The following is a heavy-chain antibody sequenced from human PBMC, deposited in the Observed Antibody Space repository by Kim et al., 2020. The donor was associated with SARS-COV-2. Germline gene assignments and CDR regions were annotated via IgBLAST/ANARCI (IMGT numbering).Heavy chain of an antibody. V-gene: IGHV4-34*01. J-gene: IGHJ4*02. D-gene: IGHD3-10*01. Sequence: TPSLTSRVTISVDTSKNQFSLKLSSVTAADTAVYYCARGYYGSGTYLEYWGQGTLVTVSS. CDR3: ARGYYGSGTYLEY.